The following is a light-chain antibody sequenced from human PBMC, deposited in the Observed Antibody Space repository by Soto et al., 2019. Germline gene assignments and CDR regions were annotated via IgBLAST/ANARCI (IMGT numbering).Light chain of an antibody. Sequence: EIVLTQSPGTLSLSPGERATLSCRASQSVSSSYLAWYQQKPGQAPRLLIYGASSRATGIPDRFSGSVSGTDFTLTIIRLEPEDFAVYYFHQYGSSPRTFGQGTKVEIK. CDR2: GAS. J-gene: IGKJ1*01. V-gene: IGKV3-20*01. CDR3: HQYGSSPRT. CDR1: QSVSSSY.